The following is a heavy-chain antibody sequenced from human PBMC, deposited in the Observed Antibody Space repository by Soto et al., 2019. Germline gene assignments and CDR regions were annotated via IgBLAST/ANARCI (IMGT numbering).Heavy chain of an antibody. CDR3: ARESRNYVDD. J-gene: IGHJ4*02. Sequence: SETPSLTCTVSGGSISSGGYYWSWIRQHPGKGLEWIGYIYYSGSTYYNPSLKSRVTISVDTSKNQFSLKLSSVTASDTAVYNCARESRNYVDDWGQGTLFTVSS. D-gene: IGHD6-6*01. CDR2: IYYSGST. V-gene: IGHV4-31*03. CDR1: GGSISSGGYY.